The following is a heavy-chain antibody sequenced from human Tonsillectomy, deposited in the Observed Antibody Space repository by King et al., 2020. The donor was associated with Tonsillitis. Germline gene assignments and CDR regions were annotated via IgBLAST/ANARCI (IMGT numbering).Heavy chain of an antibody. CDR1: GYTFTGYY. D-gene: IGHD5-18*01. Sequence: VQLVQSGAEVKKPGASVKVSCKASGYTFTGYYMHWVRQAPGQGLEWMGWINPNSGGTNYAQKFQGRVTMTRDTSISTAYMELSRLRSDDTAVYYCARDLTANSYGHGKTFDYWGQGTLVTVSS. J-gene: IGHJ4*02. CDR2: INPNSGGT. V-gene: IGHV1-2*02. CDR3: ARDLTANSYGHGKTFDY.